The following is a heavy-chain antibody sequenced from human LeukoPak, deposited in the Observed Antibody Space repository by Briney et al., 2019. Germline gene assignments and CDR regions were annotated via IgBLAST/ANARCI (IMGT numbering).Heavy chain of an antibody. V-gene: IGHV3-23*01. Sequence: GGSLRLSCAASGFPFSNYGMSWVRQAPGKGLEWVSAISGSGSSGYYADPVKGRFTISRDNSKNTLYLQMNSLRPEDTAVYYCAKRGPSGDYGKFDSWGQGTLVTVSS. D-gene: IGHD4-17*01. CDR3: AKRGPSGDYGKFDS. CDR2: ISGSGSSG. J-gene: IGHJ4*02. CDR1: GFPFSNYG.